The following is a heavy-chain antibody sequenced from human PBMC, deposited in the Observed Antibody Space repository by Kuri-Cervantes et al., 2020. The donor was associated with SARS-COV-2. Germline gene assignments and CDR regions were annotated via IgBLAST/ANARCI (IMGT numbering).Heavy chain of an antibody. CDR3: ARVFSRLWGSGRYFDL. J-gene: IGHJ2*01. D-gene: IGHD4/OR15-4a*01. CDR1: GGSINSASYF. Sequence: SETLSLTCTVSGGSINSASYFWNWIRQPAGKGLEWIGGIYTSGRTNYNPSLKSRVTMSVDTSKNQFSLKLTSVTAADTAVYYCARVFSRLWGSGRYFDLWGRGTLVTVSS. V-gene: IGHV4-61*02. CDR2: IYTSGRT.